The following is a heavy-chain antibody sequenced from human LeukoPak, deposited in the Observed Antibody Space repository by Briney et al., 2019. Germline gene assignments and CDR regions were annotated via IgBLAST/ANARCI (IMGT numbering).Heavy chain of an antibody. D-gene: IGHD1-1*01. CDR2: ISGSGGST. V-gene: IGHV3-23*01. CDR1: GFTFSSYA. Sequence: GGSLRLSCAASGFTFSSYAMSWVRQAPGKGLEWVSAISGSGGSTYYADSVKGRFTISRDNAKNSLYLQMNSLRAEDTAVFYCARFGPTGTTWSFDYWGQGTLVTVSS. J-gene: IGHJ4*02. CDR3: ARFGPTGTTWSFDY.